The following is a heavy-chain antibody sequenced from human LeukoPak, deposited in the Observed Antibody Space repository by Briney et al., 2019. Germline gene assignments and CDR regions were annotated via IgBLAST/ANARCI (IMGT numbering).Heavy chain of an antibody. CDR2: ISSSGSSI. CDR3: ARVCSNTSCWGAFDI. J-gene: IGHJ3*02. V-gene: IGHV3-48*04. D-gene: IGHD2-2*01. Sequence: PGGSLRLSCAGSGFTPSSYTMNWIRQAPGKGLEWVSYISSSGSSIYYADSVKGRFTSSRDNAKNSLYLQMNSLRAEDTAVYYCARVCSNTSCWGAFDIWGQGTMVTVSS. CDR1: GFTPSSYT.